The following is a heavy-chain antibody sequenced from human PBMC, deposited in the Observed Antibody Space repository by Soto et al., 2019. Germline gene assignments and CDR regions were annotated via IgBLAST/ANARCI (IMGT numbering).Heavy chain of an antibody. CDR1: GDSVSSNSAA. CDR3: ARDYDSSGTMGYYFDY. V-gene: IGHV6-1*01. CDR2: TYYRSKWYN. J-gene: IGHJ4*02. D-gene: IGHD3-22*01. Sequence: SQTLSLTCAISGDSVSSNSAAWNWIRQSPSRGLEWLGRTYYRSKWYNDYAVSVKSRITINPDTPKNQFSLQLNSVTPEDTAVYYCARDYDSSGTMGYYFDYWGQGTLVTVSS.